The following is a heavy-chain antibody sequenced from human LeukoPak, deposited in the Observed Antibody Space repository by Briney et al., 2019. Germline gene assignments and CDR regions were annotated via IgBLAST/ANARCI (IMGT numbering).Heavy chain of an antibody. V-gene: IGHV3-30*03. CDR3: ASEYNGL. CDR2: ISNDGNKR. CDR1: GFTFSRFG. J-gene: IGHJ4*02. D-gene: IGHD2-8*01. Sequence: GGSLRLPCEVSGFTFSRFGFHWVRQAPGKGLEWASFISNDGNKRNYGDSVKGRFTISRDDSKNTVYLQVNSLRLEDTAVYYCASEYNGLWGQGTLVTVSS.